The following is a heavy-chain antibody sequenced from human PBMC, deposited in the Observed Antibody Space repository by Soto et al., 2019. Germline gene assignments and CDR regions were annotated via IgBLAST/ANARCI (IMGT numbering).Heavy chain of an antibody. CDR2: ISSSSSYI. D-gene: IGHD3-3*01. V-gene: IGHV3-21*01. Sequence: GGSLILSCAASGFTFSSYIMNWVRQAPGKGLEWVSSISSSSSYIYYADSVKGRFTISRDNAKNSLYLQMNSLRAEDTAVYYCARGIFHDFWSGYLLDYWGQGTLVTVSS. J-gene: IGHJ4*02. CDR1: GFTFSSYI. CDR3: ARGIFHDFWSGYLLDY.